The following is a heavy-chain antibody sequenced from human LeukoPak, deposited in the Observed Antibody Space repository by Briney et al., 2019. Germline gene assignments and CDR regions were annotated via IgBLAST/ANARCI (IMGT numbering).Heavy chain of an antibody. J-gene: IGHJ6*02. Sequence: SETLSLTCTVSGGPISSYYWSWIRQPAGKGLEWIGRIYTSGSTNYDPSLKSRVTMSVDTSKNQFSLKLSSVTAADTAVYYCARDQANYYYYYGMDVWGQGTTVTVSS. V-gene: IGHV4-4*07. CDR1: GGPISSYY. CDR2: IYTSGST. CDR3: ARDQANYYYYYGMDV.